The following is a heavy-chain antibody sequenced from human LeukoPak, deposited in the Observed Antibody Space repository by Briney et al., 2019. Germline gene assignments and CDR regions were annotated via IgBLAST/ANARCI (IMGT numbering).Heavy chain of an antibody. CDR1: GYSISSGYY. CDR3: TTWGPAVVAPYLDY. D-gene: IGHD4-23*01. J-gene: IGHJ4*02. Sequence: KSSETLSLTCAVSGYSISSGYYWGWIRQPPGKGLEWVGRIKSKTDGGTTDYAAPVKGRFTISRDDSKNTLYLQMNSLKTEDTAVYYCTTWGPAVVAPYLDYWGQGSLVTVSS. V-gene: IGHV3-15*01. CDR2: IKSKTDGGTT.